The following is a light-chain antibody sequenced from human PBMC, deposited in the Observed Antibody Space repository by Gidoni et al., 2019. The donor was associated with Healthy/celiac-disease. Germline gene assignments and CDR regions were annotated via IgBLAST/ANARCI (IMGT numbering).Light chain of an antibody. J-gene: IGKJ2*01. CDR2: KAS. CDR1: QSISSW. CDR3: QQYNSYPYT. Sequence: IAQDPSTLSASVGDRVTITCRASQSISSWLAWYQQKPGKAPKLLIYKASSLESGVPSRFSGSGSGTEFTLTISSLQPDDFATYYCQQYNSYPYTFGQGTKLEIK. V-gene: IGKV1-5*03.